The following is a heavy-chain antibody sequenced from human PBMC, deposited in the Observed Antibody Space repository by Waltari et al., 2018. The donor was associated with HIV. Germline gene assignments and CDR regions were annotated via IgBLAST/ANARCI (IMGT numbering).Heavy chain of an antibody. V-gene: IGHV4-4*07. Sequence: QVQLQESGPRLVKPSETLSLSCTVSGDSISSGRMYVSGNTNYSPSLKSRVTMSVDTSTNKFSLKMTSVTVSDTAIYYCARATWGKTKAGWDRYFDKWGPGILVTVSS. CDR3: ARATWGKTKAGWDRYFDK. D-gene: IGHD3-9*01. CDR1: GDSISS. CDR2: MYVSGNT. J-gene: IGHJ4*02.